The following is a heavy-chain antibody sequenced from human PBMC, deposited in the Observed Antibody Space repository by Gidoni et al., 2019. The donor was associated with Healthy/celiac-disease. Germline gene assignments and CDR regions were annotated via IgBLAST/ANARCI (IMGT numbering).Heavy chain of an antibody. CDR3: ASTGENPSSSGWLADY. J-gene: IGHJ4*02. D-gene: IGHD6-19*01. V-gene: IGHV3-23*01. Sequence: EVQLLESGGGLVQPGGSLRLSCAASGFPFSSYAMSWVRQAPGKGLEWVSAISGSGGSTYYADSVKGRFTISRDNSKNTLYLQMNSLRAEDTAVYYCASTGENPSSSGWLADYWGQGTLVTVSS. CDR2: ISGSGGST. CDR1: GFPFSSYA.